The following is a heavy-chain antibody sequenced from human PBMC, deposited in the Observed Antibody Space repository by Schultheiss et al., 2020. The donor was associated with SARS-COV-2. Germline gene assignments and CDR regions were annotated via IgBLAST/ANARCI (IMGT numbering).Heavy chain of an antibody. CDR1: GGSISSYY. V-gene: IGHV4-59*01. D-gene: IGHD1-26*01. J-gene: IGHJ6*02. CDR3: ARASGSYYYYGMDV. Sequence: SETLSLTCTVSGGSISSYYWSWIRQPPGKGLEWIGYIYYSGSTNYNPSLKSRVTISVDTSKNQFSLKLSSVTAADTAVYYCARASGSYYYYGMDVWGQGTTVTVAS. CDR2: IYYSGST.